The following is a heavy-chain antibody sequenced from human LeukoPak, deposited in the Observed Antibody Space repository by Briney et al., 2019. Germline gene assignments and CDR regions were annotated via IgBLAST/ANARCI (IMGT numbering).Heavy chain of an antibody. J-gene: IGHJ4*02. V-gene: IGHV3-30-3*01. D-gene: IGHD5-18*01. Sequence: PGGSLRLSCAASGFTFSSYAMHWVRQAPGKGLEWVAVISYDGSNKYYADSVKGRFTISRDNSKNTLYLQMNSLRAEDTAVYYCASGYSYGYAESFDYWGQGTLVTVSS. CDR3: ASGYSYGYAESFDY. CDR1: GFTFSSYA. CDR2: ISYDGSNK.